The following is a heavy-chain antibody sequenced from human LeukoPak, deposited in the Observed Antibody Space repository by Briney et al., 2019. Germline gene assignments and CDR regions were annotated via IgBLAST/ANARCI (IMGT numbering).Heavy chain of an antibody. D-gene: IGHD4-23*01. J-gene: IGHJ5*02. Sequence: GASVEVSCKASGGTFSNYAINWVRRAPGPGLEWMGGIIPIFGTSNYAQKFQGRVTITADKSTGTVYMELSSLRSEDTAVYYCAREGWSADGDNSGGYWFDPWGQGTLVIVSS. CDR2: IIPIFGTS. CDR3: AREGWSADGDNSGGYWFDP. V-gene: IGHV1-69*06. CDR1: GGTFSNYA.